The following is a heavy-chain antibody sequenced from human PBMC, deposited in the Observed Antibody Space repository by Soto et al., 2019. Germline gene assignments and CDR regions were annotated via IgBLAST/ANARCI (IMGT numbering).Heavy chain of an antibody. J-gene: IGHJ4*02. CDR1: GDSISNADHY. D-gene: IGHD2-21*02. CDR3: ARDRPYSGDWPRYFDC. CDR2: IYYTGST. Sequence: PSETLSLTCTVSGDSISNADHYWSWVRQPPGKGLEWIGYIYYTGSTFYNPSLKSRVAISADTSKNQFSLKLNSVTAADTAVYYCARDRPYSGDWPRYFDCWGPGTLVTVSS. V-gene: IGHV4-30-4*01.